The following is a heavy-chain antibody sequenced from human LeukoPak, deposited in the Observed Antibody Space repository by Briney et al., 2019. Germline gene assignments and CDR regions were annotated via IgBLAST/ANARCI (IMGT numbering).Heavy chain of an antibody. CDR2: ITSRDGGT. Sequence: GGSLRLSCAASGFTFSIYAMSWVRQAPGKGLEWVSSITSRDGGTLYAESVKGRFTISRDNSENTLYLQMNSLRAEDTAVYYCAKDRPNYYDSSGHYYRRNGDYWGQGTLVTVSS. V-gene: IGHV3-23*01. CDR3: AKDRPNYYDSSGHYYRRNGDY. J-gene: IGHJ4*02. CDR1: GFTFSIYA. D-gene: IGHD3-22*01.